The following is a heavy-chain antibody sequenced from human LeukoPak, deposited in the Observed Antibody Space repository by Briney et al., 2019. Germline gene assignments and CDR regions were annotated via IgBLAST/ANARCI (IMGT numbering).Heavy chain of an antibody. CDR1: GFTFSSYS. V-gene: IGHV3-21*03. CDR3: TTGGAASDH. CDR2: ISSSSSYI. J-gene: IGHJ4*02. D-gene: IGHD3-16*01. Sequence: PGGSLRLSCAASGFTFSSYSMNWVRQAPGKGLEWVSSISSSSSYIYYADSVKGRFTISRDSAKNSLYLEMNTLKTEDTAVYHCTTGGAASDHWGQGTLVTVSS.